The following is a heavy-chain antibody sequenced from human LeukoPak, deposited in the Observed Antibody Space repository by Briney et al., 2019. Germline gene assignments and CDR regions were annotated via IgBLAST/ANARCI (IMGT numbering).Heavy chain of an antibody. CDR1: GGSISSSSYY. J-gene: IGHJ4*02. CDR3: ARQLDFWSGYPFY. D-gene: IGHD3-3*01. V-gene: IGHV4-39*01. Sequence: SETLSLTCTVSGGSISSSSYYWGWIRQPPGKGLEWIGSIYYSGSTYYNPSLKSRVTISVDTSKNQFSLKLSSVTAADTAVYYCARQLDFWSGYPFYWSQGTLVTVSS. CDR2: IYYSGST.